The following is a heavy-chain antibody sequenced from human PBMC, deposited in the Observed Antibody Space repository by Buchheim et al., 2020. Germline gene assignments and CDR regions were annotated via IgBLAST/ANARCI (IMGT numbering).Heavy chain of an antibody. CDR1: GFPFISYA. J-gene: IGHJ6*02. CDR2: VSGTGGST. Sequence: QLLESGGGLVQPGTSLRLSCEASGFPFISYAMSWVRQAPGKGLEWVAAVSGTGGSTFYADSVKGRFTIPLDHSKNPFYLQMDSLRADDTAVYYCAKDSGYNYTGLDVWGQGTT. CDR3: AKDSGYNYTGLDV. V-gene: IGHV3-23*01.